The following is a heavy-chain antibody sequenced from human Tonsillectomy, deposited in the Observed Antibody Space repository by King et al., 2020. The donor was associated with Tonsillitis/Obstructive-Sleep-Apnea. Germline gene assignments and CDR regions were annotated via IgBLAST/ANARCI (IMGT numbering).Heavy chain of an antibody. CDR3: ATGPRRTMVQIYYYYMDV. Sequence: QLVQSGAEVRKPGASVKVSCKISGYTLTELSIHWVRQAPGKGLELMGSFDPEDGETVYAQKFQGRVTMTEETSTDTAYMELSSPRSEDTAVYYCATGPRRTMVQIYYYYMDVWGKGTTVTVSS. V-gene: IGHV1-24*01. J-gene: IGHJ6*03. D-gene: IGHD3-10*01. CDR2: FDPEDGET. CDR1: GYTLTELS.